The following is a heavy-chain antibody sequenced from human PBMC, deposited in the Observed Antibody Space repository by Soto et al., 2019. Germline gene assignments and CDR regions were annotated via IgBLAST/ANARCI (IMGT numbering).Heavy chain of an antibody. J-gene: IGHJ4*02. CDR3: ARGGQVVVVTAALDY. Sequence: ASVKVSCKASGDTFTDYYIHWVRQAPGQGLEWMGTVNPSGGHTTYAQHFLGRVTMTRDTSTSTLYMELTSLTSDDTAIYYCARGGQVVVVTAALDYWGQGTLVTVS. V-gene: IGHV1-46*01. CDR1: GDTFTDYY. CDR2: VNPSGGHT. D-gene: IGHD2-21*02.